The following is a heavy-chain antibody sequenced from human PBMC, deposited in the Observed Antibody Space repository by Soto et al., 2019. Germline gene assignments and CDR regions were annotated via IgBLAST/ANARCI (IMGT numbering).Heavy chain of an antibody. V-gene: IGHV3-49*03. CDR3: TRGYSRGWYLIDYFDS. CDR2: IRSRAYGGTT. Sequence: PGGSLRLSCTASGFTFGAYEVGWFRQAPGRGLEWVGFIRSRAYGGTTDYAASVYGRFTISRDDSKSIAFLQMISLKTEDTAVYYCTRGYSRGWYLIDYFDSWGQGALVTVSS. D-gene: IGHD6-19*01. CDR1: GFTFGAYE. J-gene: IGHJ4*02.